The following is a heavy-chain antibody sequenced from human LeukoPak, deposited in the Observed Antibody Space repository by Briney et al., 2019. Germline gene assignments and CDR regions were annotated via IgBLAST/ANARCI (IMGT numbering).Heavy chain of an antibody. CDR2: IYNSGST. CDR1: GGSIITGTHS. V-gene: IGHV4-30-4*07. CDR3: ARGWGPAYCGGDCHRHFDY. Sequence: SQTLSLTCDVSGGSIITGTHSWNWIRQPPGKGLEWIGYIYNSGSTSYNPSLKSRITMSVDTSKNQFSLKLSSVTAADTAVYYCARGWGPAYCGGDCHRHFDYWGQGTLVTVS. D-gene: IGHD2-21*02. J-gene: IGHJ4*02.